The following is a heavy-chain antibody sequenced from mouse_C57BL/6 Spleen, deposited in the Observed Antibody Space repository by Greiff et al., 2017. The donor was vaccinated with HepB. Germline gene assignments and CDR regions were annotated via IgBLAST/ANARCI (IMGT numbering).Heavy chain of an antibody. Sequence: QVQLKQPGAELVKPGASVKMSCKASGYTFTSYWITWVKQRPGQGLEWIGDIYPGSGSTNYNEKFKSKATLTVDTSSSTAYMQLSSLTSEDAAVYYCARWGYYGSSYFDYWGQGTTLTVSS. J-gene: IGHJ2*01. CDR2: IYPGSGST. CDR3: ARWGYYGSSYFDY. CDR1: GYTFTSYW. D-gene: IGHD1-1*01. V-gene: IGHV1-55*01.